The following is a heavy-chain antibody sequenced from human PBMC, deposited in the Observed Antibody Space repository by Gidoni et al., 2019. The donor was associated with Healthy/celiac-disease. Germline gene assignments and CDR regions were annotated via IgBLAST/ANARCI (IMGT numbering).Heavy chain of an antibody. Sequence: EVQLVESGGGLVKPGGSLRLSCAASGFTFSSYSMNWVRPAPGKGLEWVSSISSSSSYIYYADSVKGRFTISRDNAKNSLYLQMNSLRAEDTAVYYCARDANVDTAMVTSDYFDYWGQGTLVTVSS. CDR2: ISSSSSYI. J-gene: IGHJ4*02. V-gene: IGHV3-21*01. CDR1: GFTFSSYS. CDR3: ARDANVDTAMVTSDYFDY. D-gene: IGHD5-18*01.